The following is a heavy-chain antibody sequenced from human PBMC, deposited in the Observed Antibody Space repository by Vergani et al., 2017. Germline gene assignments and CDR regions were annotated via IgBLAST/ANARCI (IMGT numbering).Heavy chain of an antibody. CDR2: MNPISGNT. CDR3: VRARRTCTYDHCPRYYYDR. Sequence: QVQLVQSGAEVKKPGASVKVSCKASGYTFNSDDINWVRQATGQGLEWMGWMNPISGNTGYAQNLQGRLTITRDTSVNTAYMELSSLTSEDMAVYYCVRARRTCTYDHCPRYYYDRWSQGTLVSVSS. V-gene: IGHV1-8*03. J-gene: IGHJ4*02. D-gene: IGHD2-8*01. CDR1: GYTFNSDD.